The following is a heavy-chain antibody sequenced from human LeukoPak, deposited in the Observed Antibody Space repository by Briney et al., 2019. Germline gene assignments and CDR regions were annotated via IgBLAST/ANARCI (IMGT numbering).Heavy chain of an antibody. J-gene: IGHJ5*02. CDR3: ARPYYYDSRIDP. Sequence: SETLSLTCTVSGVSISSGDYYWSWIRQPPGKGLEWIGYTYYSGSTYYNPSLKSRVTISVDTSKNQFSLKLSSVTSADTAVYYCARPYYYDSRIDPWGQGTRVTVSS. V-gene: IGHV4-30-4*01. CDR2: TYYSGST. D-gene: IGHD3-22*01. CDR1: GVSISSGDYY.